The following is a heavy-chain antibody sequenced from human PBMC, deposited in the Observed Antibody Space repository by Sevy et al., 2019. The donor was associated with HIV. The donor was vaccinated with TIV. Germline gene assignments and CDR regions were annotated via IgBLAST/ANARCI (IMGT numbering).Heavy chain of an antibody. Sequence: GGSLRLSCKASGFDFKAYAMHWVRQAPGKGLEWVAVASYDGSGSFYSDSVKGRFTISRDNFKNTLYLDMRGLRPEDTALYYCARDSLTFPGGQLDSWGLGILVTVSS. CDR3: ARDSLTFPGGQLDS. CDR2: ASYDGSGS. J-gene: IGHJ4*02. V-gene: IGHV3-30*03. CDR1: GFDFKAYA. D-gene: IGHD3-10*01.